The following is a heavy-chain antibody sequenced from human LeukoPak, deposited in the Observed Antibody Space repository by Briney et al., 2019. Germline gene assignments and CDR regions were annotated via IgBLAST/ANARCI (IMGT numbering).Heavy chain of an antibody. CDR1: GGSISNYY. J-gene: IGHJ4*02. CDR3: ARSRGTTLVTRFDY. Sequence: PSETLSLTCTVSGGSISNYYWSWIRQPAGKGLEWIGRINTSGSTDYSPSQKSRVTMSVDTAKNQFSLNLSSLTAADTAVYYCARSRGTTLVTRFDYWGQGTLVTVSS. V-gene: IGHV4-4*07. D-gene: IGHD5-18*01. CDR2: INTSGST.